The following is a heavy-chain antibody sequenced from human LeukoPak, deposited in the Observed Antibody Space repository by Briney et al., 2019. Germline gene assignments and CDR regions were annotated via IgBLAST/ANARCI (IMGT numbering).Heavy chain of an antibody. CDR3: SNDSPYSGRLLDC. Sequence: GGSLRLSCAGSGFSFDDSGLHWVRQRPGRGLEGVSLISGDGDTTHYADSVKGRFTNSRDNSKNSLYLQMNSLKSADTSLYYCSNDSPYSGRLLDCWGQGTLVTVSS. J-gene: IGHJ4*02. CDR2: ISGDGDTT. CDR1: GFSFDDSG. V-gene: IGHV3-43*02. D-gene: IGHD5-12*01.